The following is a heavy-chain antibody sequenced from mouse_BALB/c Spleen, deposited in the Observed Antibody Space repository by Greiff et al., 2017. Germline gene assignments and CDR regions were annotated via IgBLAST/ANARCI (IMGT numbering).Heavy chain of an antibody. D-gene: IGHD2-14*01. Sequence: QVQLKESGPGLVQPSQSLSITCTVSGFSLTSYGVHWVRQSPGKGLVWLGVIWSGGSTDYNAAFISRQSISKDNSKSQVFFKMNSLQANDTAIYYGARWKSVRRTAFAYWGQGTLVTVSA. CDR3: ARWKSVRRTAFAY. J-gene: IGHJ3*01. CDR2: IWSGGST. V-gene: IGHV2-2*02. CDR1: GFSLTSYG.